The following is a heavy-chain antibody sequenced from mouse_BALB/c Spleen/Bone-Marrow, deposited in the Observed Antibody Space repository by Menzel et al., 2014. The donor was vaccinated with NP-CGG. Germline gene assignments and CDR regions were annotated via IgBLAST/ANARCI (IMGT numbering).Heavy chain of an antibody. CDR1: GYSITSDYA. V-gene: IGHV3-2*02. Sequence: VQLKESGPGLVKPSQSLSLTCTVTGYSITSDYAWNWIRQFPGNKLEWMGYIGYSGSTSYNPSLKSRISITRDTSKNQFFLQLNSVTTEDTATYYCARYDYDVGYFDYWGQGTTLTVSS. D-gene: IGHD2-4*01. CDR2: IGYSGST. J-gene: IGHJ2*01. CDR3: ARYDYDVGYFDY.